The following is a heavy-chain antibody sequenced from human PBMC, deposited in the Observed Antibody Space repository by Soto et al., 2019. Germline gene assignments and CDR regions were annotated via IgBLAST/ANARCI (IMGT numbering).Heavy chain of an antibody. Sequence: GGSLRLSCAASGFTVSSNYMSWVRQAPGKGLEWVSVIYSGGSTYYADSVKGRFTISRDNSKNTLYLQMNSLRAEDTAVYYCARDHCSGGSCYGGDYYGMHVWGQGTTVTVYS. V-gene: IGHV3-53*01. D-gene: IGHD2-15*01. CDR1: GFTVSSNY. CDR2: IYSGGST. J-gene: IGHJ6*02. CDR3: ARDHCSGGSCYGGDYYGMHV.